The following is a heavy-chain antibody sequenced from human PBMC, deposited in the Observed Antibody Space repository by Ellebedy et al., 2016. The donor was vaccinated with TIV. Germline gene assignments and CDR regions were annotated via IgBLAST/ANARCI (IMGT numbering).Heavy chain of an antibody. CDR1: GFAFSTSW. D-gene: IGHD6-19*01. CDR3: ARGRGWYPYFDY. Sequence: PGGSLRLSCAASGFAFSTSWMSWVRQAPGKGLEWVANLKQGGTEKNYVDSVKGRFTISRDNAKNSVYLQMNSLRAEDTAVYYCARGRGWYPYFDYWGQGTLVTVSS. V-gene: IGHV3-7*01. J-gene: IGHJ4*02. CDR2: LKQGGTEK.